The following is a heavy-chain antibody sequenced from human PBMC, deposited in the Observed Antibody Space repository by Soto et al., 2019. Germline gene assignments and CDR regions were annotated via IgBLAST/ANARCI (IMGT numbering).Heavy chain of an antibody. Sequence: EVQLVESGGGLVQPGGSLRLSCAASGFTFSSYWMSWVRQAPGKGLEWVANIKQDGSEKYYVDSVKGRFTISRDNAKNSLYLQMNSLRAEDTAVYYCARDRGQYSWITGTTPFYFDYWGQGTLVTVSS. V-gene: IGHV3-7*01. J-gene: IGHJ4*02. D-gene: IGHD1-20*01. CDR1: GFTFSSYW. CDR3: ARDRGQYSWITGTTPFYFDY. CDR2: IKQDGSEK.